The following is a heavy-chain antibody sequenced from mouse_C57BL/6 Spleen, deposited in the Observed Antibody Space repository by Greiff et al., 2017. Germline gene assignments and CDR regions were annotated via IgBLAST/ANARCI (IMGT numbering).Heavy chain of an antibody. CDR1: GYTFTSYW. D-gene: IGHD1-1*01. V-gene: IGHV1-59*01. CDR2: IYPSDSYT. Sequence: QVQLQQPGAELVRPGTSVKLSCKASGYTFTSYWMHWVKQRPGQGLEWIGVIYPSDSYTNYNQKFKGKATLTVDKSSSTAYMQLSSLTSEDSAVYYCARSTTVVANFDYWGQGATLTVSS. CDR3: ARSTTVVANFDY. J-gene: IGHJ2*01.